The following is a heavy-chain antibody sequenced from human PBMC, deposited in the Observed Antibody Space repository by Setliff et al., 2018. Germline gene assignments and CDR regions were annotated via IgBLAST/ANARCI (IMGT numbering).Heavy chain of an antibody. CDR1: GGSISSAPYY. J-gene: IGHJ4*02. V-gene: IGHV4-61*09. D-gene: IGHD3-10*01. CDR2: FHTGGAT. CDR3: ARESATIGEFPLYYFDK. Sequence: SETLSLTCTVSGGSISSAPYYWSWIRQSAGRGLEWIGHFHTGGATDYNLSLKSRVTISLDSSKNQLSLRLSSVTAADAAVYFCARESATIGEFPLYYFDKWGQGVPVTVSS.